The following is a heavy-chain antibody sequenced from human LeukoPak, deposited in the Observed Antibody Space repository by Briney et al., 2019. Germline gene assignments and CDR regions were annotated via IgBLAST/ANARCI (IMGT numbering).Heavy chain of an antibody. CDR2: IYYSGST. V-gene: IGHV4-39*07. CDR3: ETIAAAATDAFDI. D-gene: IGHD6-13*01. Sequence: PSETLSLTCTVSGGSLSSSSYYWGWIRQPPGKGLEWIGSIYYSGSTYYNPSLKSRVTISVDTSKNQFSLKLSSVTAADTAVYYCETIAAAATDAFDIWGQGTMVTVSS. CDR1: GGSLSSSSYY. J-gene: IGHJ3*02.